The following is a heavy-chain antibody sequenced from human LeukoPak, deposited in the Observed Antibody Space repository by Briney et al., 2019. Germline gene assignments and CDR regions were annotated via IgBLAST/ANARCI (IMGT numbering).Heavy chain of an antibody. CDR3: ARALTYSGYGY. J-gene: IGHJ4*02. D-gene: IGHD3-22*01. Sequence: ASETLSLTCTVSGYSISSGYYWGWIRPPPGKGLEWIGSIYHSGSTYYNPSLKSRVTISVDTSKNQFSLKLSSVTAADTAVYYCARALTYSGYGYWGQGTLVTVSS. V-gene: IGHV4-38-2*02. CDR2: IYHSGST. CDR1: GYSISSGYY.